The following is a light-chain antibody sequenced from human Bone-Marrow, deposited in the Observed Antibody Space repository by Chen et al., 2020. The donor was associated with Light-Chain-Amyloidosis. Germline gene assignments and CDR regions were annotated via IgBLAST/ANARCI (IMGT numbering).Light chain of an antibody. V-gene: IGLV2-14*01. Sequence: QSALTQPASVSGSPGQRSTISCTGTSSDIGDNKFVSWYQQRPGRGPKLLIFAVHNRPSGVSDRFSGSKVDNTASLTISGLRAEDEADYYCFSSTSTSPVLFGGGTKLTVL. CDR3: FSSTSTSPVL. CDR2: AVH. J-gene: IGLJ2*01. CDR1: SSDIGDNKF.